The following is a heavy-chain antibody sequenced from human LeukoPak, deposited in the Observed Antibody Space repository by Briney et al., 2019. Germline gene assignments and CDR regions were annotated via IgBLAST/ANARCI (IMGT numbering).Heavy chain of an antibody. V-gene: IGHV3-74*01. J-gene: IGHJ4*02. CDR2: IKSDGSST. CDR3: AKSDYFDS. CDR1: GFTFSGHW. Sequence: GGSLRLSCAASGFTFSGHWMHWVRQAPGKGLVWVSRIKSDGSSTSYADSVKGRFTISRDNAKNTLHLQMNSLRVEDTAVYYCAKSDYFDSWGQGTLVTVSS.